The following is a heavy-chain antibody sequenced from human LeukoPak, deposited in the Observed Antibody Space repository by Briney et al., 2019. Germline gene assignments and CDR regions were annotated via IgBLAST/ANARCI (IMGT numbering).Heavy chain of an antibody. Sequence: VASVKVSCKASGYTFTNYGINWVRQAPGQGLEWMGRIIPILGIANYAQKFQGRVTITADKSTSTAYMELSSLRSEDTAVYYCARAPRSGSSRFDPWGQGTLVTVSS. J-gene: IGHJ5*02. CDR1: GYTFTNYG. V-gene: IGHV1-69*04. D-gene: IGHD1-26*01. CDR2: IIPILGIA. CDR3: ARAPRSGSSRFDP.